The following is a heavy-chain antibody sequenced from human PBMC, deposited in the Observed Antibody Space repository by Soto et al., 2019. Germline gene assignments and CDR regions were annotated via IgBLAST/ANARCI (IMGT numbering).Heavy chain of an antibody. CDR2: ISGSGGNT. CDR3: AKTGDRTGWDYYSDH. J-gene: IGHJ4*02. Sequence: EVQLLESGGGLVQPGGSRRLSCADSGFTFNNYAMGWVRQAPGKGLECVSTISGSGGNTFYADSVKGRFTISSDNSKSTLYLQMNSLRAEDTAVYFCAKTGDRTGWDYYSDHWGQGTLVTVSS. CDR1: GFTFNNYA. V-gene: IGHV3-23*01. D-gene: IGHD6-19*01.